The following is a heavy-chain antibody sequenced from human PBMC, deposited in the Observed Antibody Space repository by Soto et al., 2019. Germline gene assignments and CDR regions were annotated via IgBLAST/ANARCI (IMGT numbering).Heavy chain of an antibody. J-gene: IGHJ2*01. CDR3: FSEDGSGYAVSFSSV. Sequence: QPPGKGLEWIGYIFHSGSTYYNPSLKSRVTISVDGSKNHFSLELSSVTAADTAVFFFFSEDGSGYAVSFSSVRGRCTPVPVSS. V-gene: IGHV4-30-2*01. CDR2: IFHSGST. D-gene: IGHD5-12*01.